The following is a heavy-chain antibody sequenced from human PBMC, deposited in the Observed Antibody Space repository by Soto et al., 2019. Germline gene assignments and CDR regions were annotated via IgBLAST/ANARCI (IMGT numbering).Heavy chain of an antibody. Sequence: GGSLRHSSSASGVTYLNYGIHWVRQAPGKGLEWVAVISRDGSHKYYLDSVKGRFTISRDNSKDTVNLLMNSLRDDDSAMYYCARSRNSAVADSFDFWGQGNLVTGSS. D-gene: IGHD1-26*01. CDR1: GVTYLNYG. CDR2: ISRDGSHK. J-gene: IGHJ4*02. CDR3: ARSRNSAVADSFDF. V-gene: IGHV3-30*04.